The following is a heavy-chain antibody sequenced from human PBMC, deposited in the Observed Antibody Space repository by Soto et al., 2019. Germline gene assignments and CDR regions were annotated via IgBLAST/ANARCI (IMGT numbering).Heavy chain of an antibody. D-gene: IGHD6-6*01. CDR2: IYYSGST. V-gene: IGHV4-39*01. Sequence: SETLSLTCTVSGGSISSSSYYWGWIRQPPGKGLEWIGSIYYSGSTYYNPSLKSRVTISVDTSKNQFSLKLSSVTAADTAVYYCASQIRLARGPPVLAPYSSSSSLDYWGQGTLVTVS. J-gene: IGHJ4*02. CDR1: GGSISSSSYY. CDR3: ASQIRLARGPPVLAPYSSSSSLDY.